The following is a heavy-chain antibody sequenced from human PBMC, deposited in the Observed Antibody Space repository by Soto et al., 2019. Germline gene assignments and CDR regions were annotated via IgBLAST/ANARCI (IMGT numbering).Heavy chain of an antibody. D-gene: IGHD2-21*02. CDR3: AKAMVVVTAISGGGGFDK. J-gene: IGHJ3*02. Sequence: QVQLVESGGGVVQPGRSLKLSCAASGFTFSRYGMNWVRQAPGKGLEWVAIIYYDGSNTYYADSVKGRFTISRDNSKNTLYLQMNSLRAEDTAVYYCAKAMVVVTAISGGGGFDKWGQGTLVTVSS. CDR1: GFTFSRYG. CDR2: IYYDGSNT. V-gene: IGHV3-30*18.